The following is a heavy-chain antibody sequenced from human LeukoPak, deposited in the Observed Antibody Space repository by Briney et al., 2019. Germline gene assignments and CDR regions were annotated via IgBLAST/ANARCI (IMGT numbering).Heavy chain of an antibody. CDR1: GFTFSSYA. V-gene: IGHV3-23*01. D-gene: IGHD2-8*01. CDR3: AKDVLIVLMVYAPFDY. CDR2: ISGSGGST. J-gene: IGHJ4*02. Sequence: PGGSLRLSCAASGFTFSSYAMSWVRQAPGKGLEWVSAISGSGGSTYYADSVKGRFTISRDNSKNTLYLQMNSLRAEDTAVYYCAKDVLIVLMVYAPFDYWGQGTLVTVSS.